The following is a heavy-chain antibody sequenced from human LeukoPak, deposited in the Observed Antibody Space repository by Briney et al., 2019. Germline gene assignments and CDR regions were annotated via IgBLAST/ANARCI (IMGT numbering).Heavy chain of an antibody. CDR1: GGSIGGYF. Sequence: SETLSLTCTVSGGSIGGYFWSWVRQSPGKGLEWIGYIYYSGSTNYNPSLKSRVTISVDTSKNQFSLKLSSVTAADTAVYYCARTVAGSFDYWGQGTLVTVSS. V-gene: IGHV4-59*08. J-gene: IGHJ4*02. CDR3: ARTVAGSFDY. CDR2: IYYSGST. D-gene: IGHD6-19*01.